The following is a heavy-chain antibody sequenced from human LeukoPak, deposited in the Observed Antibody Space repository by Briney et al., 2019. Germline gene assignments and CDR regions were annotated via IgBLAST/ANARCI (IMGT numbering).Heavy chain of an antibody. J-gene: IGHJ4*02. CDR2: ICPRHSKV. CDR3: ARHNREYASDSPLDY. Sequence: GEPLKIFCKGSGYSFYTYWNGWVRQRPGTGLELMGIICPRHSKVRYSPSFPGQVTISAHKSISAAYLQWSSMKASDTVMYYCARHNREYASDSPLDYWGQGTLVTVSS. CDR1: GYSFYTYW. V-gene: IGHV5-51*01. D-gene: IGHD1-14*01.